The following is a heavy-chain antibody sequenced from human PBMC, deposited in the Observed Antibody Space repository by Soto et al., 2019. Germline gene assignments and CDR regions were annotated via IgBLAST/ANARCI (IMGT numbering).Heavy chain of an antibody. J-gene: IGHJ4*02. D-gene: IGHD5-18*01. CDR1: GYTFTSYD. CDR3: ATPRGYSYGFDY. Sequence: QVRLVQSGAEVKKPGASVKVSCKASGYTFTSYDINWVRQATGQGLEWMGWMNPNSGNTGYAQKFQGRVTMTRNTSISTAYMELSSLRSEDTAVYYCATPRGYSYGFDYWGQGTLVTVSS. CDR2: MNPNSGNT. V-gene: IGHV1-8*01.